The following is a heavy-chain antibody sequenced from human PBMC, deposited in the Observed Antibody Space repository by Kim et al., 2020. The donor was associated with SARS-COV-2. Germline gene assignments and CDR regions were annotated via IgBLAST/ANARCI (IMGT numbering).Heavy chain of an antibody. CDR1: GFTFSSYS. J-gene: IGHJ4*02. V-gene: IGHV3-21*01. CDR3: ARDLQWELHYYFDY. CDR2: ISSSSSYI. D-gene: IGHD1-26*01. Sequence: GGSLRLSCAASGFTFSSYSMNWVRQAPGKGLEWVSSISSSSSYIYYADSVKGRFTISRDNAKNSLYLQMNSLRAEDTAVYYCARDLQWELHYYFDYWGQGTLVTVSS.